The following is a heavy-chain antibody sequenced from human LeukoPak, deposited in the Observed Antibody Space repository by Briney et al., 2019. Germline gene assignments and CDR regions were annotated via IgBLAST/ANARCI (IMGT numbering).Heavy chain of an antibody. J-gene: IGHJ6*02. CDR2: INHSGST. D-gene: IGHD3-16*01. CDR1: GGSISSGDYY. V-gene: IGHV4-30-4*08. Sequence: SQTLSLTCTVSGGSISSGDYYWSWIRQPPGKGLEWIGEINHSGSTNYNPSLKSRVTISVDTSKNQFSLKLSSVTAADTAVYYCARGGRGIYYYYYGMDVWGQGTTVTVSS. CDR3: ARGGRGIYYYYYGMDV.